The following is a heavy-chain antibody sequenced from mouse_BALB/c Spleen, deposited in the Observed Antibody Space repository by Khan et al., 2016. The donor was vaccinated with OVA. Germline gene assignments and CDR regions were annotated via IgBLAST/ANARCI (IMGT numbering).Heavy chain of an antibody. D-gene: IGHD1-1*01. Sequence: QVQLKESGPGLVAPSQSLSITCTVSGFSLTSYGVHWVRQPPGKGLEWLVVIWSDGFTTYNSALKSRLSISKDNSKSQVFLNMNSPQTDDTAMYYCARGIYYFGSRYMDYWGQGTSVTVSS. V-gene: IGHV2-6*02. CDR2: IWSDGFT. CDR1: GFSLTSYG. CDR3: ARGIYYFGSRYMDY. J-gene: IGHJ4*01.